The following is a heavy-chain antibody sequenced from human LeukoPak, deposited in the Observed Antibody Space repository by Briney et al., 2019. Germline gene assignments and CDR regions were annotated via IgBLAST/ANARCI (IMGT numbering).Heavy chain of an antibody. Sequence: GGSLRLSCADSGFTFSSYSMNWVRQAPGKGLEWASYISSSSSTIYYADSVKGRFTISRDNAKNSLYLQMNSLRDEDTAVYYCARDPYGDYTTTYFDYWGQGTLVTVSS. CDR3: ARDPYGDYTTTYFDY. CDR1: GFTFSSYS. D-gene: IGHD4-17*01. V-gene: IGHV3-48*02. CDR2: ISSSSSTI. J-gene: IGHJ4*02.